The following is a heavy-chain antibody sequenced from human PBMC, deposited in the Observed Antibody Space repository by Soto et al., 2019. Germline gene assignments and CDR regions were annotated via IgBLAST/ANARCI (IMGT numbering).Heavy chain of an antibody. D-gene: IGHD2-2*01. CDR2: IYPGDSDT. J-gene: IGHJ6*02. CDR1: GYSFTSYW. CDR3: ARSYCSSTSCFPGYYYYGMDV. Sequence: GESLKISCKGSGYSFTSYWIGWVRQMPGKGLEWMGIIYPGDSDTRYSPSFQGQVTISADKSISTAYLQWSSLKASDTAMYYCARSYCSSTSCFPGYYYYGMDVWGQGTTVTSP. V-gene: IGHV5-51*01.